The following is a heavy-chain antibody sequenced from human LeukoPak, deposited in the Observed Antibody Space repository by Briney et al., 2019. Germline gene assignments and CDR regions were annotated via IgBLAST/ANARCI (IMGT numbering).Heavy chain of an antibody. Sequence: SEALSLTCTVSLDSTTSNFWSWVRQPPGKGLEWIGEIHRSGSPNYNPSLQSRVTISIDRSRNQIALELSSVTAADTAVYYCAGEILGGFNPGAYWGQGTLVTVSS. CDR3: AGEILGGFNPGAY. CDR2: IHRSGSP. V-gene: IGHV4-4*02. D-gene: IGHD1-14*01. J-gene: IGHJ4*02. CDR1: LDSTTSNF.